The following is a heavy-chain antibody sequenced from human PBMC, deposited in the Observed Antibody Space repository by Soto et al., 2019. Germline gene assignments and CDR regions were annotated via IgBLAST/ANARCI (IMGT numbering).Heavy chain of an antibody. CDR1: GYTFTGYY. CDR2: INPNSGGT. Sequence: VQLVQSGAEVKKPGASVKVSCKASGYTFTGYYMHWVRQAPVQGLEWMGWINPNSGGTNYAQKFQGRVTMTRDTSISTAYMELSRLRSDDTAVYYCARGYCSGGSCYTSDAFDIWGQGTMVTVSS. D-gene: IGHD2-15*01. J-gene: IGHJ3*02. CDR3: ARGYCSGGSCYTSDAFDI. V-gene: IGHV1-2*02.